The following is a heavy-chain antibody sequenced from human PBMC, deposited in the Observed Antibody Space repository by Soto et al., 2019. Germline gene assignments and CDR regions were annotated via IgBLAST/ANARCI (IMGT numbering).Heavy chain of an antibody. CDR3: AKAIMPRYGSGSYHFDY. V-gene: IGHV3-23*01. CDR1: GFTFSSYA. J-gene: IGHJ4*02. Sequence: GGSLRLSCAASGFTFSSYAMSWVRQAPGKGLEWVSAISGSGGSTYYADSVKGRFTISRDNSKNTLYLQMNSLRAEDTAVYYCAKAIMPRYGSGSYHFDYWGQGTLVTVSS. CDR2: ISGSGGST. D-gene: IGHD3-10*01.